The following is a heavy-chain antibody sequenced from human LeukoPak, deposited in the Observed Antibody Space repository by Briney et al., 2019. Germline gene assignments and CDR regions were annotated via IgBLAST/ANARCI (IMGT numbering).Heavy chain of an antibody. V-gene: IGHV3-73*01. CDR3: TKGWELPNWFDP. CDR1: GFTFSGSA. CDR2: IRSKANSYAT. J-gene: IGHJ5*02. D-gene: IGHD1-7*01. Sequence: GGSLRLSCAASGFTFSGSAMHWVRQASGKGLEWVGRIRSKANSYATAYAASVKGRFTISRDDSKNTAYLQMNNLKTEDTAVYYCTKGWELPNWFDPWGQGTLVTVSS.